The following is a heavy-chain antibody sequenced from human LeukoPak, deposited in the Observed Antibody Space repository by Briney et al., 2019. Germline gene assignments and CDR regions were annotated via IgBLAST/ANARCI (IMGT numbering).Heavy chain of an antibody. D-gene: IGHD3-10*01. V-gene: IGHV1-2*02. CDR1: GYTFTAYY. CDR2: INPNSGGT. J-gene: IGHJ4*02. CDR3: ARDHSYYDSGSYSNVDY. Sequence: ASVKVSCKASGYTFTAYYMHWVRHAPGQGLEWMGWINPNSGGTNYAQKFQGRVTMTRDTSSGTAYMELSRLRSDDTAVYYCARDHSYYDSGSYSNVDYWGQGTLVTVSS.